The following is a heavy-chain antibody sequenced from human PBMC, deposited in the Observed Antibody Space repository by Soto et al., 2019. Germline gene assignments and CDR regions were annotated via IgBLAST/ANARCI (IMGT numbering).Heavy chain of an antibody. CDR2: ISGGGGSS. CDR1: GFSFSNYA. D-gene: IGHD2-21*02. J-gene: IGHJ4*02. CDR3: ADNCGVDCHSVFLY. V-gene: IGHV3-23*01. Sequence: EVQLLESGGGLVQPGGSLRLSCAASGFSFSNYAMSWVRQAPGKGLEWVSGISGGGGSSYYADSVKGRFTISRDNSKNALYLQMNGLRAEDTAVYYCADNCGVDCHSVFLYWGQGTLVIVSS.